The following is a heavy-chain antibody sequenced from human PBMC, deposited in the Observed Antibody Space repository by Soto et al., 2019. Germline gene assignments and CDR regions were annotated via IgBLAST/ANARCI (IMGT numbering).Heavy chain of an antibody. CDR1: GGSISSYY. Sequence: QVQLQESGPGLVKPSETLSLTCTVSGGSISSYYWSWIRQPPGKGLEWIGYIYYSGSTNYNPSLKRRVTXSVNTXXHPCSLKRSSVTAADTAVYYCARGSPGYSSSWYRYWGQGTLVTVSS. CDR3: ARGSPGYSSSWYRY. V-gene: IGHV4-59*08. J-gene: IGHJ4*02. CDR2: IYYSGST. D-gene: IGHD6-13*01.